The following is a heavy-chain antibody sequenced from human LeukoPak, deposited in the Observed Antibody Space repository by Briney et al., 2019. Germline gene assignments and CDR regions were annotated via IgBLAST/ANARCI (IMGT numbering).Heavy chain of an antibody. D-gene: IGHD1-26*01. V-gene: IGHV4-39*07. CDR3: ARGRRGSYFQDS. CDR1: GDSISSSNSY. CDR2: MGVGATT. Sequence: SETLSLTCTVSGDSISSSNSYWGWIRQPPGKGLDWIGSMGVGATTSYDPSLKSRVTISIAPSKNQFSLKLSSVTAADTALYYCARGRRGSYFQDSWGQGTLVTVSS. J-gene: IGHJ4*02.